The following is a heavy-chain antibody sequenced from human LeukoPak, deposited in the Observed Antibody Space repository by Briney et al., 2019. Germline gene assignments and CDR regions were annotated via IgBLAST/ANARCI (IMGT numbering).Heavy chain of an antibody. CDR3: AKKGGSPDY. Sequence: GGSLRLSCAASGFTFSNSWMSRVRQAPGKGLEWVANIKQDGSEKYYVDSVKGRFTISRDNAKNSLYLQMNSLRDEDTAVYYCAKKGGSPDYWGQGALVTVSS. CDR1: GFTFSNSW. J-gene: IGHJ4*02. D-gene: IGHD2-15*01. CDR2: IKQDGSEK. V-gene: IGHV3-7*01.